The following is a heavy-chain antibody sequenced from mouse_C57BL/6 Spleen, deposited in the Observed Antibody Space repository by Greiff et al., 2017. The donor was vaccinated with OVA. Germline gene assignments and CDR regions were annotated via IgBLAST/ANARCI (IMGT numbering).Heavy chain of an antibody. CDR1: GYAFSSSW. Sequence: QVQLQQSGPELVKPGASVKISCKASGYAFSSSWMNWVKQRPGKGLEWIGRIYPGDGDTNYNGKFKGKATLTADKSSSTAYMQLSSLTSEDSAVYFCARWDGYDGTWFAYWGQGTLVTVSA. CDR3: ARWDGYDGTWFAY. J-gene: IGHJ3*01. CDR2: IYPGDGDT. V-gene: IGHV1-82*01. D-gene: IGHD2-2*01.